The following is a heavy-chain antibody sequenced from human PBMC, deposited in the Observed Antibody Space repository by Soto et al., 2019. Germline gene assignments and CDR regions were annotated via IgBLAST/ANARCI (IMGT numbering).Heavy chain of an antibody. V-gene: IGHV1-18*04. J-gene: IGHJ6*02. Sequence: GASVKVSCKASGYTFTSYGISWVRQAPGQGLEWMGWISAYNGSTNYAQKLQGRVTMTTDTSTSTAYMELRSLRSDDTAVYYCARDSLMFLCTNGVCYTRPNYYYYGMDVWGQGTTVTVSS. CDR3: ARDSLMFLCTNGVCYTRPNYYYYGMDV. CDR1: GYTFTSYG. CDR2: ISAYNGST. D-gene: IGHD2-8*01.